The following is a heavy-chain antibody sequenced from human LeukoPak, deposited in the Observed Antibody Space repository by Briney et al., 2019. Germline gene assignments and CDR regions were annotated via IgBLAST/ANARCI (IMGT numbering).Heavy chain of an antibody. V-gene: IGHV1-8*03. D-gene: IGHD1-7*01. CDR2: MNTNSGNT. Sequence: GASVKVSCKASGYTFTSYDINWVRQATGQGLEWMGWMNTNSGNTGYAQKFQGRVTITRNTSISTAYMELSSLRSEDTAVYYCARARHSNWNYDNEFGGFDPWGQGTLVTVSS. J-gene: IGHJ5*02. CDR1: GYTFTSYD. CDR3: ARARHSNWNYDNEFGGFDP.